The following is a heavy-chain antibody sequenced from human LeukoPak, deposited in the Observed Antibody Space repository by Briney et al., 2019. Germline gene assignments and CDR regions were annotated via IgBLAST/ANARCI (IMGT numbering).Heavy chain of an antibody. CDR2: ISYDGSNK. V-gene: IGHV3-30*18. CDR3: AKDQSSGTPHFYYYYMDV. Sequence: GGSLRLSCAASGFTVSSNYMSWVRQAPGKGLEWVAVISYDGSNKYYADSVKGRFTISRDNSKNTLYLQMNSLRAEDTAVYYCAKDQSSGTPHFYYYYMDVWGKGTTVTVSS. D-gene: IGHD6-13*01. J-gene: IGHJ6*03. CDR1: GFTVSSNY.